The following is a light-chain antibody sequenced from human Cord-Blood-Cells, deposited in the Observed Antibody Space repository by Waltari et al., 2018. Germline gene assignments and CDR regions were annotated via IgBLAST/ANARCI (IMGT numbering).Light chain of an antibody. CDR1: QSVSSSY. V-gene: IGKV3-20*01. CDR2: GAS. Sequence: ELVLTQSPGTLSLSPGERATLSCRASQSVSSSYLAWYQQKPGQAPRLLIYGASSRATGIPDRFSGSGSETDFTLTISRLEPEDFAVYYCQQYGSSPLTFGGGTKVEIK. J-gene: IGKJ4*01. CDR3: QQYGSSPLT.